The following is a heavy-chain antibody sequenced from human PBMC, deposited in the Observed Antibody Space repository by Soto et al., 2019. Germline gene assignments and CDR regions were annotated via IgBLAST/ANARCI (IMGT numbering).Heavy chain of an antibody. D-gene: IGHD3-10*01. CDR3: IGSLPF. CDR1: GFPFGNFL. J-gene: IGHJ4*02. Sequence: GGSLSLSCTASGFPFGNFLMSWFRQAPGEGMEWVGFIRSQPYGGTAEYAASVRGRFTISRDDSKGTDYLQMNSLQPEDSGVYYSIGSLPFWGQGTLVTVSS. V-gene: IGHV3-49*03. CDR2: IRSQPYGGTA.